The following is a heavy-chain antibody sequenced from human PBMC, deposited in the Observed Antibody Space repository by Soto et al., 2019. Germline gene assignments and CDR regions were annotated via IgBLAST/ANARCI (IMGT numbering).Heavy chain of an antibody. Sequence: GESLNISCKGSGDSFTSYWIGWVRQMPGKGLEWMGIIYPDDSDTRYSPSFQGQVTISADRSISTAYLQWSSLKASDTAMYYCARHGIAARQLYYYGMDVWGQGTTVTVSS. CDR3: ARHGIAARQLYYYGMDV. D-gene: IGHD6-6*01. CDR1: GDSFTSYW. CDR2: IYPDDSDT. J-gene: IGHJ6*02. V-gene: IGHV5-51*01.